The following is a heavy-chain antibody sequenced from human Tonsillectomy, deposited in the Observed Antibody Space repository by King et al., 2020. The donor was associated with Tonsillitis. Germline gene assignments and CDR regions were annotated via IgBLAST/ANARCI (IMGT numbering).Heavy chain of an antibody. D-gene: IGHD3-10*01. Sequence: QLVQSGGGLVKPGGSLRLSCAASGFTFSSYAMNWVRQAPGKGLEWVSGISGSGDSTYYADSVKGRFTISRHNSKNTLYLQMNSVRAEDTAVYYCAKGAGSGSYLSPIDYWGQGPLVTVSS. CDR1: GFTFSSYA. CDR2: ISGSGDST. CDR3: AKGAGSGSYLSPIDY. V-gene: IGHV3-23*04. J-gene: IGHJ4*02.